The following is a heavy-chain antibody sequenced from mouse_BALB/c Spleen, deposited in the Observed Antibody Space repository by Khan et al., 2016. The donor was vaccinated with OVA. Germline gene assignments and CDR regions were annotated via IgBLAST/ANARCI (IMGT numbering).Heavy chain of an antibody. J-gene: IGHJ3*01. CDR2: INPGSGGT. D-gene: IGHD1-1*02. CDR1: GYAFTNYL. V-gene: IGHV1-54*01. Sequence: QVQLQQSGAELVRPGTSVKVSCKASGYAFTNYLIDWVKERPGQGLEWIGVINPGSGGTNYNEKFKDKATLTADKSSSTAYMQLSSLTSDDSAVYFCARGGYGSWAYWGQGTLVTVSS. CDR3: ARGGYGSWAY.